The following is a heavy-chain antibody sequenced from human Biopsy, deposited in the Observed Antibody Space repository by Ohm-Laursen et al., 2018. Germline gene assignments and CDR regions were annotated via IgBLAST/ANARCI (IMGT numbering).Heavy chain of an antibody. Sequence: ASVKVSCKGSGYIFTSFGVSWVRQAPGHGLEWMGWFSTYNGNTEYEQKFQGRVTMTTDTSANTAYMELRSLRSDDTAVYFCARVREGGLLDYWGQGILVTVSS. CDR1: GYIFTSFG. D-gene: IGHD3-16*01. J-gene: IGHJ4*02. CDR2: FSTYNGNT. V-gene: IGHV1-18*01. CDR3: ARVREGGLLDY.